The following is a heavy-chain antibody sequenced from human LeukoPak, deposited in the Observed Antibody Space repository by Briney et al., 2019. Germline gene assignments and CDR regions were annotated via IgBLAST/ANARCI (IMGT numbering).Heavy chain of an antibody. V-gene: IGHV3-15*01. CDR2: IKSKTDGGTT. J-gene: IGHJ6*03. D-gene: IGHD5-12*01. CDR1: GFTFSNAW. CDR3: AREHSGYDFPGRDYYYMDV. Sequence: GGSLRLSCAASGFTFSNAWMSWVRQAPGKGLEWVGRIKSKTDGGTTDYAAPVKGRFTISRDDSKNTLYLQMNSLKTEDTAVYYCAREHSGYDFPGRDYYYMDVWGKGTTVTVSS.